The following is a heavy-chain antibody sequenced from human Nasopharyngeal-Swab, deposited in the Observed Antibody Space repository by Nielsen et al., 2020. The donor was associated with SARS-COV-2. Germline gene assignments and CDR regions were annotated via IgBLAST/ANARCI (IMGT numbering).Heavy chain of an antibody. V-gene: IGHV4-59*01. D-gene: IGHD1-26*01. CDR3: ARGSDYRAFDI. Sequence: IRQPPGKGLEWIGYIYYSGSTSYNPSLKSRVPISVDTSKNQFSLKVRSVTAADTAVYYCARGSDYRAFDIWGQGTMVTVSS. J-gene: IGHJ3*02. CDR2: IYYSGST.